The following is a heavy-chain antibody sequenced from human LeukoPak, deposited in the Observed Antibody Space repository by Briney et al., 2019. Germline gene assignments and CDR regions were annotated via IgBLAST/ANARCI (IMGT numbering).Heavy chain of an antibody. D-gene: IGHD3-3*02. CDR3: AKVPFLEWSRDAFDI. J-gene: IGHJ3*02. CDR1: GFTFSSYA. Sequence: GGSLRLSCAASGFTFSSYAMHWVRQAPGKGLEWVAVISYDGSNKYYADSVKGRFTISRDNSKNTLYLQMNSLRAEGTAVYYCAKVPFLEWSRDAFDIWGQGTMVTVSS. CDR2: ISYDGSNK. V-gene: IGHV3-30-3*01.